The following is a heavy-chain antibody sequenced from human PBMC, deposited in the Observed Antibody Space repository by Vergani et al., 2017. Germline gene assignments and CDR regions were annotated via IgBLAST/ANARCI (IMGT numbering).Heavy chain of an antibody. CDR1: GGYISSHY. D-gene: IGHD5/OR15-5a*01. CDR2: IYYSGST. V-gene: IGHV4-59*11. J-gene: IGHJ2*01. Sequence: QVQLQESGPGLVKPSETLSLTCTVSGGYISSHYWSWIRQPPGKGLEGIGYIYYSGSTNYNPSLKSRVTISVDTSKNQLSLKLSAVTTADTAVYYCARGSRDWYFDLWGRGTLLTVSS. CDR3: ARGSRDWYFDL.